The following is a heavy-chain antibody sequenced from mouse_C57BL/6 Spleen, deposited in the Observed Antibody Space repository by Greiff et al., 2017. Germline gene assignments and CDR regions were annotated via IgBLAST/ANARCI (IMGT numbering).Heavy chain of an antibody. J-gene: IGHJ4*01. CDR2: IHPNSGST. CDR3: ARDHDYDPHYYAMDY. V-gene: IGHV1-64*01. D-gene: IGHD2-4*01. CDR1: GYTFTSYW. Sequence: QVQLQQPGAELVKPGASVKLSCKASGYTFTSYWMHWVKQRPGQGLEWMGMIHPNSGSTNYNEKFKSKATLTVDKSSSTAYMQLSSLTSEDSAVYYCARDHDYDPHYYAMDYWGQGTSVTVSS.